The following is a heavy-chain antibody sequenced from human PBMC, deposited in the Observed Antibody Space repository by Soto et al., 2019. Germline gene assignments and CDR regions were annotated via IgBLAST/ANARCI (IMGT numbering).Heavy chain of an antibody. CDR1: GFTVSSYS. Sequence: EVQLVETGGDLIQPGGSLRLSCAASGFTVSSYSMTWVRQAPGKGLEWISIIYSDNNTDYADSVKGRFSISRDTSKNILYIQMNSLRAEDTAEYYCARHYSAMGVWGQGTTVTVSS. CDR3: ARHYSAMGV. J-gene: IGHJ6*02. CDR2: IYSDNNT. V-gene: IGHV3-53*02.